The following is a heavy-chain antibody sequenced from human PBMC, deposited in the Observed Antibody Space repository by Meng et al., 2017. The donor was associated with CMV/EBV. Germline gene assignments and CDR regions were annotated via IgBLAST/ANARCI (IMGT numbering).Heavy chain of an antibody. D-gene: IGHD1-26*01. J-gene: IGHJ4*02. CDR3: AANIGGSYEGLYYFDY. CDR2: ISSSGSTI. V-gene: IGHV3-21*04. Sequence: GESLKISCAASGFTFSSYSMNWVRQAPGKGLEWVSSISSSGSTIYYADSVKGRFTISRDNAKNSLYLQMNSLRAEDTAVYYCAANIGGSYEGLYYFDYWGQGTLVTVSS. CDR1: GFTFSSYS.